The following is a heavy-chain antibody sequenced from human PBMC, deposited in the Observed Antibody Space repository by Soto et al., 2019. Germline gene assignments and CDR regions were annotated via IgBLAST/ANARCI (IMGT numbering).Heavy chain of an antibody. D-gene: IGHD3-10*01. J-gene: IGHJ6*02. V-gene: IGHV3-23*01. CDR3: AKRYGSGSYRDFNSYYGMDI. CDR1: RFTFGNYG. Sequence: PGGSLRLSCAASRFTFGNYGMSWVRQGPGKGMEWVSGISPTGDKTYYEDTVKGRFIISRDNSQTTLSLEMNNVRAEDTAVYYCAKRYGSGSYRDFNSYYGMDIWGQGTTVTVSS. CDR2: ISPTGDKT.